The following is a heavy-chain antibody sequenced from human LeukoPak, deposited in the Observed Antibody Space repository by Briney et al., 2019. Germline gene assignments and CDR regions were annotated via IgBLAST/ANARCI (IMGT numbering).Heavy chain of an antibody. CDR2: INPNSGGT. D-gene: IGHD4-17*01. Sequence: ASVKVSCKASGYTFTGYYMHWVRQAPGQGLEWMGWINPNSGGTNYAQKFQGRVTMTRDTSISTAYMELSRLRSADTAVYYCARGNYGDYCFDPWGQGTLVTVSS. V-gene: IGHV1-2*02. CDR3: ARGNYGDYCFDP. J-gene: IGHJ5*02. CDR1: GYTFTGYY.